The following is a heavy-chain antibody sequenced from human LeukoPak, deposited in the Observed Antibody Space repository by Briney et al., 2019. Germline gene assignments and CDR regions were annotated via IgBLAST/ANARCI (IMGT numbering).Heavy chain of an antibody. V-gene: IGHV3-30*03. J-gene: IGHJ4*02. CDR3: TRMYRNGFDY. CDR2: ISYDGSHK. D-gene: IGHD1-1*01. Sequence: PGGSLRLSCAASGFTFSSYGMHWVRQAPGKGLEWVAIISYDGSHKYYADSVKGRFTISRDNSKNTLYLQMNSLRAEDTAMYYCTRMYRNGFDYWGQGTLVTVSS. CDR1: GFTFSSYG.